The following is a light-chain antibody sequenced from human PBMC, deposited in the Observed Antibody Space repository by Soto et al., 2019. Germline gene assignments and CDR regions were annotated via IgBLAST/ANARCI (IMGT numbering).Light chain of an antibody. CDR3: QQYGSSPPNT. CDR2: GAS. J-gene: IGKJ5*01. CDR1: QSVSSSY. Sequence: VVLTQSPGTLSLSPGERAALSCRASQSVSSSYLAWYQQKPGQAPRLLIYGASGRATGIPDRFSGSGSGTDFTLTISRLEPEDFAVYYCQQYGSSPPNTFGQGTRLEIK. V-gene: IGKV3-20*01.